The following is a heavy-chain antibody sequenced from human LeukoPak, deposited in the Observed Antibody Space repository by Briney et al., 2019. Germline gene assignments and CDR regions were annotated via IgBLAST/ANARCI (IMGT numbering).Heavy chain of an antibody. J-gene: IGHJ4*02. D-gene: IGHD5-24*01. V-gene: IGHV4-61*02. CDR2: IYTSGST. CDR1: GGSISSGSYY. Sequence: SETLSLTCTVSGGSISSGSYYWSWIRQPAGKGLEWIGRIYTSGSTNYNPSLKSRVTISVDTSKNQFSLKLSSVTAADTAVYYCARDPDGYNGFDYWGQGTLVTVSS. CDR3: ARDPDGYNGFDY.